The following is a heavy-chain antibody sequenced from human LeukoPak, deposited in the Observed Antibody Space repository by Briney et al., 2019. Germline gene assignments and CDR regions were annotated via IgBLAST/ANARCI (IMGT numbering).Heavy chain of an antibody. CDR1: GFSFSAYG. J-gene: IGHJ4*02. V-gene: IGHV3-33*06. D-gene: IGHD5-12*01. Sequence: GGSLRLSCTASGFSFSAYGMHWVRQAPGKGLEWVAVIWYDGSSQYYADSVKGRFTISRDNSKNTLSLQMNSLRAEDTAIYYCAKLGYDYSPFDCWGQGTLVTVSS. CDR3: AKLGYDYSPFDC. CDR2: IWYDGSSQ.